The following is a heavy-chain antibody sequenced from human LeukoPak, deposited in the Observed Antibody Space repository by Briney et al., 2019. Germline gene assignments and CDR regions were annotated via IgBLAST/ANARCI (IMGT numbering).Heavy chain of an antibody. J-gene: IGHJ5*02. V-gene: IGHV3-30*04. CDR3: AREGSSSWSQYNWFDP. CDR1: GFTFSSYA. CDR2: ISYDGSNK. D-gene: IGHD6-13*01. Sequence: GRSLRLSCAASGFTFSSYAMHWVRQAPGKGLEWVAVISYDGSNKYYADSVKGRFTISRDNSKNTLYLQMNSPRAEDTAVYYCAREGSSSWSQYNWFDPWGQGTLVTVSS.